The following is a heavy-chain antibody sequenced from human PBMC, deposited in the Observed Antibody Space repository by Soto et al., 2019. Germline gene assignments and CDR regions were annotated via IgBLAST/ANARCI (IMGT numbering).Heavy chain of an antibody. V-gene: IGHV4-39*01. CDR3: ASGYSSSWYLNNYYYYGMDV. CDR2: IYYSGST. D-gene: IGHD6-13*01. CDR1: GGSISSSSYY. J-gene: IGHJ6*02. Sequence: PSETLSLTCTVSGGSISSSSYYRGWIRQPPGKGLEWIGSIYYSGSTYYNPSLKSRVTISVDTSKNQFSLKLSSVTAADTAVYYCASGYSSSWYLNNYYYYGMDVWGQGTTVTVSS.